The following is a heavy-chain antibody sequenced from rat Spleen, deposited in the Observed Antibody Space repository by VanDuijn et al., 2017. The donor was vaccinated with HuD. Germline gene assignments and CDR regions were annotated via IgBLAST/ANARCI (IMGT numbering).Heavy chain of an antibody. CDR3: AKDYYSGDYFDY. V-gene: IGHV5S13*01. D-gene: IGHD1-1*01. Sequence: EVQLVESGGGLVQPGRSLKLSCAASGMSFTNYDMAWVRQAPTKGLEWISSISTGGGSTYYPDSVKGRFTISRDNAENTVYLQMNSLRSEDTATYYCAKDYYSGDYFDYWGQGVMVTVSS. CDR1: GMSFTNYD. CDR2: ISTGGGST. J-gene: IGHJ2*01.